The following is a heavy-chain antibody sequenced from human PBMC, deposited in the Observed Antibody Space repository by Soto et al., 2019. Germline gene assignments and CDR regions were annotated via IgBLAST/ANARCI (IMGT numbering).Heavy chain of an antibody. Sequence: QVQLQVSAPGLVKPSETLSLTCTVSGDSISAYSWSWVRQPPGKGLEWIGNIHYNGNTKYNPSLKSRVTMSVDTSKNQFSLKLSSVTAADTAKYFCAREGNLGRWLQPLDFWGQGTLGTVSS. CDR2: IHYNGNT. V-gene: IGHV4-59*01. CDR1: GDSISAYS. CDR3: AREGNLGRWLQPLDF. J-gene: IGHJ4*02. D-gene: IGHD5-12*01.